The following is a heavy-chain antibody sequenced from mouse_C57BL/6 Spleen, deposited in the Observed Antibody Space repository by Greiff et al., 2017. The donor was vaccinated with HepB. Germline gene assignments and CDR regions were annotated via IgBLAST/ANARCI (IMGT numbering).Heavy chain of an antibody. CDR1: GFTFRDSG. J-gene: IGHJ3*01. Sequence: EVQVVESGGGLVKPGGSLKLSCAASGFTFRDSGMHWVRRAPEKGLEWVAYISSGSSTIYYADTVKGRFTISRDNAKNTLFLQMTSLRSEDTAMYYCARDDYDVAWFAYWGQGTLVTVSA. CDR2: ISSGSSTI. D-gene: IGHD2-4*01. CDR3: ARDDYDVAWFAY. V-gene: IGHV5-17*01.